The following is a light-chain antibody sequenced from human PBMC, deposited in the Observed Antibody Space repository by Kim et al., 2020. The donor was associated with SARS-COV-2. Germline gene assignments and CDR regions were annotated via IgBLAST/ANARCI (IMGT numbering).Light chain of an antibody. V-gene: IGLV3-1*01. CDR2: KDS. J-gene: IGLJ2*01. Sequence: SGSPGRTASITCSGDKLGDKYACWYQQKPGQSPVLVIYKDSKRTSGIPERFSGSNSGNTATLTISGTQAMDEADYYCQAWDSSTVVFGRGTQLTVL. CDR3: QAWDSSTVV. CDR1: KLGDKY.